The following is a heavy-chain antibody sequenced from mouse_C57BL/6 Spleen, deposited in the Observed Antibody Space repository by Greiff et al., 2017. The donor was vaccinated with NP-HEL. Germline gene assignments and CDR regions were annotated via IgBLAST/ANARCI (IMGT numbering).Heavy chain of an antibody. J-gene: IGHJ2*01. CDR2: IYPSDSET. CDR1: GYTFTSYW. D-gene: IGHD3-2*02. V-gene: IGHV1-61*01. CDR3: ARSTAQAPLDY. Sequence: VQLQQPGAELVRPGSSVKLSCKASGYTFTSYWMDWVKQRPGQGLEWIGNIYPSDSETHYNQKFKDKATLTVDKSSSTAYMQLSSLTSEDSAVYYGARSTAQAPLDYWGKGTTLTVSS.